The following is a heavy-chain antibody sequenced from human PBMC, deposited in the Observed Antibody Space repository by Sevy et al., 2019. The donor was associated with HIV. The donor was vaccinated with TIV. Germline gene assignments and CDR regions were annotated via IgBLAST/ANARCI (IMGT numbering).Heavy chain of an antibody. CDR3: ARDLPPSATTVAHFDY. J-gene: IGHJ4*02. Sequence: GGSLRLSCTASGFTFSSYEMNWVRQAPGKGLEWVSYISNSGSNIYYSDSVKGRFTISRDNAKNLLYLKMNSLRAEDTAVYYCARDLPPSATTVAHFDYWGRGTLVTVSS. CDR2: ISNSGSNI. D-gene: IGHD4-17*01. CDR1: GFTFSSYE. V-gene: IGHV3-48*03.